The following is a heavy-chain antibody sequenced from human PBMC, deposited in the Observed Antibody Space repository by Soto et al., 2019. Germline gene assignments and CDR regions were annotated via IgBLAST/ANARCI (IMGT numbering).Heavy chain of an antibody. Sequence: QVQLQESGPGLVKPSETLSLTCTVSGDSIRSSSHYWAWNRQPPGKGLEWIGGFYYSGSPYYNPSLRSRVTLSVDTSKNQFSLNLNSVTAADTAVYYCYINGFWGQGTLVTVSS. CDR3: YINGF. CDR2: FYYSGSP. D-gene: IGHD2-8*01. CDR1: GDSIRSSSHY. J-gene: IGHJ1*01. V-gene: IGHV4-39*01.